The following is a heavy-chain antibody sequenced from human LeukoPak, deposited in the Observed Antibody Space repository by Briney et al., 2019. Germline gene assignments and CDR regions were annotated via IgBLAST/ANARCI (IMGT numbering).Heavy chain of an antibody. Sequence: KPGGSLRLSCAASGFTFSDYYMSWIRQAPGKGLECVSYISSSGSTIYYADSVKGRFTISRDNAKNSLNLQMNILRAEDTAVYYCARNIPSSWSWGWFDPWGQGTLVTVSS. D-gene: IGHD6-13*01. J-gene: IGHJ5*02. CDR1: GFTFSDYY. V-gene: IGHV3-11*01. CDR2: ISSSGSTI. CDR3: ARNIPSSWSWGWFDP.